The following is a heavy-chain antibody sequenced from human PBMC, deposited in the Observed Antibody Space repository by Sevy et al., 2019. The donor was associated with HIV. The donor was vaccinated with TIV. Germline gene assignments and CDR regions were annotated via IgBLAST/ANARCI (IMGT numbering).Heavy chain of an antibody. J-gene: IGHJ4*02. Sequence: ASVKVSCEASGYTFTSYRIYWVRQAPGQGLEWMGWISPFNGDTNYAQKFQGRVTMITDTSTSTAYMELRSLRSDDMAVYYCARAYCSGGSCYSLAYWGQGALVTVSS. D-gene: IGHD2-15*01. CDR1: GYTFTSYR. V-gene: IGHV1-18*03. CDR2: ISPFNGDT. CDR3: ARAYCSGGSCYSLAY.